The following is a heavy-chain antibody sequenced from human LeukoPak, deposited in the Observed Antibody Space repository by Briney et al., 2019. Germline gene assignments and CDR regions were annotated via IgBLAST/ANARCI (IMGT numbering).Heavy chain of an antibody. J-gene: IGHJ4*02. CDR3: ARSRDGYAIKPFDY. D-gene: IGHD5-24*01. CDR1: GYTFTSYG. Sequence: ASVKVSCKASGYTFTSYGISWVRQAPGQGLEWMGWISAYNGNTNYAQKLQGRVTITADESTSTAYMELSSLRSEDTAVYYCARSRDGYAIKPFDYWGQGTLVTVSS. CDR2: ISAYNGNT. V-gene: IGHV1-18*01.